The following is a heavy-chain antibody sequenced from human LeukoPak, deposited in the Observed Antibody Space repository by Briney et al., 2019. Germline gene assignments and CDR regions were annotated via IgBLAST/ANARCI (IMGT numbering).Heavy chain of an antibody. V-gene: IGHV4-30-2*01. D-gene: IGHD6-13*01. CDR1: GGSISSGGYY. CDR2: IYHSGST. CDR3: ARGYRHIDY. Sequence: PSETLPLTCTVSGGSISSGGYYWSWIRQPPGKGLEWIGYIYHSGSTYYNPSLKSRVTISVDRSKNQFSLKLSSVTAADTAVYYCARGYRHIDYWGQGTLVTVSS. J-gene: IGHJ4*02.